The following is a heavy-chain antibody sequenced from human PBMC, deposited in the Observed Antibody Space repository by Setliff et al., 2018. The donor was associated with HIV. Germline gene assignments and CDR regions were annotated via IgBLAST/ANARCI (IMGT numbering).Heavy chain of an antibody. CDR2: MNPNSGNT. CDR3: ARGRGSYYFGY. Sequence: ASVKVSCKASGYTFNNYDINWVRQATGQGLEWMGWMNPNSGNTGYAQTFQGRVTLTRDTSISTASIELSSLRSEETDVYDCARGRGSYYFGYWGKGTLVTVSS. V-gene: IGHV1-8*02. CDR1: GYTFNNYD. D-gene: IGHD1-26*01. J-gene: IGHJ4*02.